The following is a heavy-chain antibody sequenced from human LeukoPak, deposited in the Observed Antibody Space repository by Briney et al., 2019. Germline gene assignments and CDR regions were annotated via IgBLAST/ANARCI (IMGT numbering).Heavy chain of an antibody. V-gene: IGHV3-66*01. J-gene: IGHJ4*02. CDR2: IYSGGST. Sequence: GGTLRLSCAASGFTFSSYGMSWVRQAPGKGLEWVSVIYSGGSTYYADSVKGRFTISRDSSKNTLYLQMNSLRAEDTAVYYCARFYRKTYKWNDQPDYWGQGTLVTVSS. CDR3: ARFYRKTYKWNDQPDY. D-gene: IGHD1-20*01. CDR1: GFTFSSYG.